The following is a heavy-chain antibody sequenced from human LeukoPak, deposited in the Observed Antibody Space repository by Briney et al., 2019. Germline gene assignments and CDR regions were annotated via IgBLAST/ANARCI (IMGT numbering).Heavy chain of an antibody. J-gene: IGHJ4*02. CDR3: ARGKNSPDF. Sequence: GGSLRLSCAASGFTFSSYIMNWVRQAPGKGLEWVSSISSSSTYMYYADSVEGRFTISRDNAGNSLYLQMDSLRAEDTAVYYCARGKNSPDFWGQGTLVTVSS. CDR2: ISSSSTYM. CDR1: GFTFSSYI. V-gene: IGHV3-21*01. D-gene: IGHD2-21*01.